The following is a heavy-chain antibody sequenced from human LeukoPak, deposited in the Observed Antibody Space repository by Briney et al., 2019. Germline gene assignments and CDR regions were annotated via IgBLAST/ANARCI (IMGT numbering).Heavy chain of an antibody. V-gene: IGHV3-13*01. CDR2: IGTAGDT. D-gene: IGHD3-22*01. Sequence: GGSLRLSCAASGFTFSSYDMHWVRQATGKGLEWVSAIGTAGDTYYADSVKGRFTISRDNSKNTLYVQVNSLGTEDTAAYYCAKGNYYDSSGSFYFDYWGQGTLVTASS. J-gene: IGHJ4*02. CDR3: AKGNYYDSSGSFYFDY. CDR1: GFTFSSYD.